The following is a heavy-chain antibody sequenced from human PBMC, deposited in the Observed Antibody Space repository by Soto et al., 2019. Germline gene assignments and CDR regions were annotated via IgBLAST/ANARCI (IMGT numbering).Heavy chain of an antibody. CDR1: GGTFSSYT. Sequence: SVKVSCKASGGTFSSYTISWVRQAPGQGLEWMGGIDPVDGKTNYAQKFQGRVTMTEDTSTDTAYMELSSLRSEDTAVYYCATYRVSSAGWYFDYWGQGTLVTVSS. D-gene: IGHD6-19*01. CDR2: IDPVDGKT. V-gene: IGHV1-69*10. CDR3: ATYRVSSAGWYFDY. J-gene: IGHJ4*02.